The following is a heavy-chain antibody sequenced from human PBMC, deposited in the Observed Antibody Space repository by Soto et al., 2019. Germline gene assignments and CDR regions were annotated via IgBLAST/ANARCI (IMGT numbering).Heavy chain of an antibody. CDR2: IYYSGST. CDR3: ARGRDGSGSYYLAYYYYGMDV. D-gene: IGHD3-10*01. J-gene: IGHJ6*02. Sequence: PSETLSLTCTVSGGSISSYYWSWIRQPPGKGLEWIGYIYYSGSTNYNPSLKSRVTISVDTSKNQFSLKLSSVTAADTAVYYCARGRDGSGSYYLAYYYYGMDVWGQGTTVTVSS. CDR1: GGSISSYY. V-gene: IGHV4-59*12.